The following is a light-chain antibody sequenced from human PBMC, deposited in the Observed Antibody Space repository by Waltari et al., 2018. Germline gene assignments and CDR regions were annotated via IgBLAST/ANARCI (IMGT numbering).Light chain of an antibody. CDR1: ESVGRS. J-gene: IGKJ1*01. Sequence: EIVLTQSPGTLSLSPGERATLSCRASESVGRSLAWYQQRPGQAPRLLIYGASNRATGIPDWFSGSGSGTEFSLTISRLEPEDFAVYYCQHYVRLPATFGQGTKVEIK. CDR2: GAS. CDR3: QHYVRLPAT. V-gene: IGKV3-20*01.